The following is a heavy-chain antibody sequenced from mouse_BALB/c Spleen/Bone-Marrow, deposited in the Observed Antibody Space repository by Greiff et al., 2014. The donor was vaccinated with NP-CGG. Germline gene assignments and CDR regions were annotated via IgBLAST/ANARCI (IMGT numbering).Heavy chain of an antibody. CDR3: ARYDYGVYFDY. Sequence: VHVKQSGAELVKPGASVKLSCTASGFNIKDTYMHWVKQRPEQGLEWIGRIDPANGNTKYDPKFQGEATITADTSSNTAYLQLSSLTSEDTAVYYCARYDYGVYFDYWGQGTTLTVSS. V-gene: IGHV14-3*02. CDR2: IDPANGNT. D-gene: IGHD2-4*01. CDR1: GFNIKDTY. J-gene: IGHJ2*01.